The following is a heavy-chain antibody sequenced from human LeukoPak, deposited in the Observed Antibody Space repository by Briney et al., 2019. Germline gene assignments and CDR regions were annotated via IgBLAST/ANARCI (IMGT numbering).Heavy chain of an antibody. CDR1: GFTFSSYE. Sequence: GGSLRLSCAASGFTFSSYEMNWVRQAPGKGQEWISYISSSSSSTIYYADSVKGRFTISRDNAKNSLYLQMNSLRVEDTAVYYCARDQHGSGNYKCYFDYWGQGTLVTVSS. D-gene: IGHD3-10*01. J-gene: IGHJ4*02. CDR3: ARDQHGSGNYKCYFDY. V-gene: IGHV3-48*03. CDR2: ISSSSSSTI.